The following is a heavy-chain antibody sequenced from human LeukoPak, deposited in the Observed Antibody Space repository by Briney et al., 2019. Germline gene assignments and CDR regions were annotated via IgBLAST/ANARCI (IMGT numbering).Heavy chain of an antibody. CDR2: IYYSGST. CDR1: GGSISSYY. D-gene: IGHD2-2*02. CDR3: ARDRSYCSSTSCYTRWFDP. J-gene: IGHJ5*02. Sequence: NPSETLSLTCTVSGGSISSYYWSWIRQPPGKGLEWIGYIYYSGSTNYNPSLKSRVTISVDTSKNQFSLKLSSVTAADTAVYYCARDRSYCSSTSCYTRWFDPWGQGTLVTVSS. V-gene: IGHV4-59*12.